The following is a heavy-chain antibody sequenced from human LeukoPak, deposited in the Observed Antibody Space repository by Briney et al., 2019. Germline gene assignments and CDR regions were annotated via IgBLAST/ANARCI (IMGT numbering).Heavy chain of an antibody. J-gene: IGHJ5*02. Sequence: PSETLSLTCTVSGGSISSYYWSWIRQPPGKGLEWIGYIYYSGSTNYNPSLRSRVTISADTSKNELSLKLSSVTVADTAVYYCAREGRPYCSSTRCYGGFDPWGQGTLVTVSS. D-gene: IGHD2-2*01. CDR3: AREGRPYCSSTRCYGGFDP. V-gene: IGHV4-59*01. CDR2: IYYSGST. CDR1: GGSISSYY.